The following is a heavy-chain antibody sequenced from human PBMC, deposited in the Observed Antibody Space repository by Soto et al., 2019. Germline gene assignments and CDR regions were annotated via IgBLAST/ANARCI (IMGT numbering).Heavy chain of an antibody. J-gene: IGHJ5*02. Sequence: SETLSLTCTVSGGSISSGDYYWSWIRQPPGKGLEWIGYIYYSGSTYYNPSLKSRVTISVDTSKNQFSLKLSSVTAADTAVYYCARELELPRFRWFDPCGQGTLVTVYS. CDR2: IYYSGST. V-gene: IGHV4-30-4*01. CDR1: GGSISSGDYY. D-gene: IGHD1-7*01. CDR3: ARELELPRFRWFDP.